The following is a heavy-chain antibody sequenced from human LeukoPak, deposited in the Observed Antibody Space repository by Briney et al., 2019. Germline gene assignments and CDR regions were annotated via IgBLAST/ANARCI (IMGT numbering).Heavy chain of an antibody. CDR1: GFTFSSYA. V-gene: IGHV3-23*01. D-gene: IGHD3-10*01. CDR3: ARVGSGSYYAEY. Sequence: GGSLRLSCAASGFTFSSYAMSWVRQAPGKGLEWVSSISSNGGSAFYADSVKGRFTISRDNSKNTLYLQMNSLRAEDTAVYYCARVGSGSYYAEYWGQGTLVTVSS. CDR2: ISSNGGSA. J-gene: IGHJ4*02.